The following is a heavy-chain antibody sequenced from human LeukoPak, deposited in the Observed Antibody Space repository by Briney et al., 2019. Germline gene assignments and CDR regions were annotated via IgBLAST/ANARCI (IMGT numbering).Heavy chain of an antibody. CDR1: GFTFSDYY. Sequence: PGESLRLSCAASGFTFSDYYMSWIRQAPGKGLEWVSYISSSGSTIYYADSVKGRFTISRDNAKNSLYLQMNSLRAEDTAVYYCARAKAARHYYYYYGMDVWGQGTTVTVSS. CDR2: ISSSGSTI. D-gene: IGHD6-6*01. J-gene: IGHJ6*02. CDR3: ARAKAARHYYYYYGMDV. V-gene: IGHV3-11*01.